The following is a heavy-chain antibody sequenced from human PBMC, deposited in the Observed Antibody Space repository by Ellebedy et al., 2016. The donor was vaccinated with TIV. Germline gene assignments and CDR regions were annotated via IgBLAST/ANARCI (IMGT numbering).Heavy chain of an antibody. J-gene: IGHJ4*01. CDR2: IYYSGAA. V-gene: IGHV4-59*01. Sequence: MPSETLSLTCTVSSGLLSSGYWSWLRQPPGEGLEWIGYIYYSGAANYNPTLRSRVTISLDSSKSQYSLKVSSVTAADTAVYYCAKGAGWYNYWGHGILVTVSS. D-gene: IGHD6-19*01. CDR3: AKGAGWYNY. CDR1: SGLLSSGY.